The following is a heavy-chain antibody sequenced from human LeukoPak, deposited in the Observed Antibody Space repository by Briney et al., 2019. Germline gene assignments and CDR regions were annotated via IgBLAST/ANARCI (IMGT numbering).Heavy chain of an antibody. CDR1: GGSFSGYY. CDR2: IYSSGST. D-gene: IGHD1-1*01. J-gene: IGHJ4*02. V-gene: IGHV4-34*01. CDR3: ARGLANSPDNAIDY. Sequence: SETLSLTCAVYGGSFSGYYWTWIRQPPGKGLEWIGNIYSSGSTYYNPSLKSRVTISVDTSKNQFSLKLSSVTAADTAVYYCARGLANSPDNAIDYWGQGTLVTVSS.